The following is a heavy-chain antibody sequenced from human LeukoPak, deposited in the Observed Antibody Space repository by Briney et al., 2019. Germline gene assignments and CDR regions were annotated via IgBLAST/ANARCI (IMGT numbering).Heavy chain of an antibody. J-gene: IGHJ5*02. V-gene: IGHV3-30*02. CDR1: GFTLSTYG. CDR3: AKDRYSAAGTS. D-gene: IGHD6-13*01. CDR2: MWYDGSNK. Sequence: GGSLRLSCAASGFTLSTYGMHWVRQAPGKGLEWVAFMWYDGSNKYYADSVKGRFTISRDNSKNTLYLQMNSLRAEDTAVYYCAKDRYSAAGTSWGQGTLVTVSS.